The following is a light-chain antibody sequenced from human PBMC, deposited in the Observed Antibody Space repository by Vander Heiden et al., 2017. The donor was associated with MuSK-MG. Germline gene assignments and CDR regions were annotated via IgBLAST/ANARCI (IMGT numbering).Light chain of an antibody. CDR3: QQRSNWPPLT. J-gene: IGKJ4*01. CDR1: QSVSSY. Sequence: EIVLTQSPATLSLSPGERATLSCRASQSVSSYLACYQHKPGQAPSLLIYDASNRATGIPARFSGSGSGTDFTLTISSLDPEDFAVYYCQQRSNWPPLTFGGGTKVEIK. V-gene: IGKV3-11*01. CDR2: DAS.